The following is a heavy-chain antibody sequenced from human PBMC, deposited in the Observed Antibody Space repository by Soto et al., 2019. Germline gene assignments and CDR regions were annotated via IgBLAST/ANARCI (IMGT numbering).Heavy chain of an antibody. J-gene: IGHJ4*02. CDR1: GFTFSSYS. D-gene: IGHD3-16*01. Sequence: GGSLRLSCAASGFTSGFTFSSYSMSWVRQAPGKGLERVSSISSSSSYIYYADSVKGRFTISRDNTNNSLYLQMNSLRVADTAVYYCAKESPIGSYAHWGQGTRVTVSS. CDR2: ISSSSSYI. V-gene: IGHV3-21*01. CDR3: AKESPIGSYAH.